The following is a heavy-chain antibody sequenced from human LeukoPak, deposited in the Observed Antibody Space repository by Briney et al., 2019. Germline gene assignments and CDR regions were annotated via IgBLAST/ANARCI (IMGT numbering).Heavy chain of an antibody. D-gene: IGHD2-21*01. CDR3: AKDPDCGGDCFSSFPDY. Sequence: GGSLRLSCAASGFTFSSYAMNWVRQAPGKGLEWVSGISGSGGSTYYADSVKGRFTISRDNSKNTLYLQMNSLRAEDTAVYYCAKDPDCGGDCFSSFPDYWGQGTLVTVSS. J-gene: IGHJ4*02. V-gene: IGHV3-23*01. CDR2: ISGSGGST. CDR1: GFTFSSYA.